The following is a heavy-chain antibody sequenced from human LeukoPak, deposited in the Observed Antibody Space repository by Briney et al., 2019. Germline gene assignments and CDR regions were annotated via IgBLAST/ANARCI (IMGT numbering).Heavy chain of an antibody. D-gene: IGHD3-10*02. CDR2: IAHSGST. CDR3: ARDVRGFFDY. V-gene: IGHV4-34*01. CDR1: GGSLRPYY. J-gene: IGHJ4*02. Sequence: TSETLSLTCAVYGGSLRPYYWNWIRQSPGKGLEWIGEIAHSGSTNYNASLKSRVTMSVDTSKNQFSLKLSSVTAADTAVYYCARDVRGFFDYWGQGTLVTVSS.